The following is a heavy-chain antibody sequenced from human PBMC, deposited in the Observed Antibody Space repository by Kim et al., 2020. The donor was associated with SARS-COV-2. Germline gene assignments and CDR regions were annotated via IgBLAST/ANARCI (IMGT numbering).Heavy chain of an antibody. D-gene: IGHD6-19*01. CDR3: ARDLKQWLPSIMDY. Sequence: GGSLRLSCAASGFTFSSYAMHWVRQAPGKGLEWVAVISYDGSNKYYVDSVKGRFTISRDNSTNTLYLQMNSLRAEDTAVYYCARDLKQWLPSIMDYWGQG. V-gene: IGHV3-30*04. J-gene: IGHJ4*02. CDR2: ISYDGSNK. CDR1: GFTFSSYA.